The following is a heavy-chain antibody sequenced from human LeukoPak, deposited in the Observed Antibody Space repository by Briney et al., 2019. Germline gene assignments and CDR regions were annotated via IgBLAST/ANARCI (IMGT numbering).Heavy chain of an antibody. J-gene: IGHJ6*02. CDR2: ISWDGGST. D-gene: IGHD3-3*01. V-gene: IGHV3-43*01. CDR3: ARPSNYDSLDV. Sequence: PGGSLRLSCAASGFTFDDYTMHWVRQAPGKGLEWVSLISWDGGSTYYADSVKGRFTISRDNSKNTLYLQMNSLRAEDTAVYYCARPSNYDSLDVWGQGTTVTVSS. CDR1: GFTFDDYT.